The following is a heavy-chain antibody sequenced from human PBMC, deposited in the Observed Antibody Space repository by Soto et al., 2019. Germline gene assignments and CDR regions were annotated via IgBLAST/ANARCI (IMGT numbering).Heavy chain of an antibody. CDR2: INHSGST. J-gene: IGHJ4*02. CDR1: GGSFSGYY. Sequence: SETLSLTCAVYGGSFSGYYWSWIRQPPGKGLEWIGEINHSGSTNYNPSLKSRVTISVDTSKNQFSLKLSSVTAADTAVYYCARGGPYGDPYYFDYWGQGTLVTVSS. V-gene: IGHV4-34*01. D-gene: IGHD4-17*01. CDR3: ARGGPYGDPYYFDY.